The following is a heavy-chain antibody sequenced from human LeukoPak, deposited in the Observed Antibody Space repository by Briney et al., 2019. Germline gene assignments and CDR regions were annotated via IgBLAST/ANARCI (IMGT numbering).Heavy chain of an antibody. D-gene: IGHD1-26*01. V-gene: IGHV3-23*01. CDR2: VSGSGRNT. CDR3: VKSRRVGANQRGLFDY. J-gene: IGHJ4*02. Sequence: PGGSLRPSCAGSGFTFSNYAMTWVRRAPGKGLEWVSSVSGSGRNTFYPDSVEGRFTISRDNSKNTVYLQMNSLRADDTAVYYCVKSRRVGANQRGLFDYWGQGTLVTVS. CDR1: GFTFSNYA.